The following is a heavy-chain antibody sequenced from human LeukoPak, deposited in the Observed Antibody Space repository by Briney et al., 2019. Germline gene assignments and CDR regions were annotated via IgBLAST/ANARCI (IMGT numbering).Heavy chain of an antibody. D-gene: IGHD2-8*01. CDR1: GFTFSSYA. CDR3: ANGGQGSVLLMVYATDY. V-gene: IGHV3-23*01. CDR2: ISGSGGST. J-gene: IGHJ4*02. Sequence: GGSLRLSCAASGFTFSSYAMSWVRQAPGEGLEWVSAISGSGGSTYYADSVKGRFTISRDNSKNTLYLQMNSLRAEDTAVYCCANGGQGSVLLMVYATDYWGQGTLVTVSS.